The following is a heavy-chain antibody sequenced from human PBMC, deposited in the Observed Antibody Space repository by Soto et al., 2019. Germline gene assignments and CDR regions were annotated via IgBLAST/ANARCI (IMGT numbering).Heavy chain of an antibody. Sequence: QVQLVQSGAEVKKPGASVRVSCKASGYTFSTHFIHWVRQAPGQGLEWLGMIIPSGGSTTYAQKFQGRVTMTTDRSTSTVYMELSSLRFEDTAVSYCARTYYYDSNDYVFDYWGQGTLVTVSS. CDR1: GYTFSTHF. D-gene: IGHD3-22*01. CDR3: ARTYYYDSNDYVFDY. V-gene: IGHV1-46*01. CDR2: IIPSGGST. J-gene: IGHJ4*02.